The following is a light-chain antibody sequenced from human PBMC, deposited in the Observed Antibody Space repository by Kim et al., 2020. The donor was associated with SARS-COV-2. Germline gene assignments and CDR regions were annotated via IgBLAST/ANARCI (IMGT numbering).Light chain of an antibody. CDR1: QSVSSN. J-gene: IGKJ1*01. Sequence: SPWERATLTCRASQSVSSNLAWYQQKPGQAPRLLIYGASTRATGIPARFSGSESGTEFTLTISSLQSEDFAVYYCQQYNNWPPWTFGQGTKVDIK. CDR2: GAS. CDR3: QQYNNWPPWT. V-gene: IGKV3-15*01.